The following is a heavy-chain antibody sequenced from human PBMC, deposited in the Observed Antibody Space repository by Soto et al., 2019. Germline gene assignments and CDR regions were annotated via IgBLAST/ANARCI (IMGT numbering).Heavy chain of an antibody. V-gene: IGHV4-59*01. D-gene: IGHD4-17*01. CDR1: GDSITSYY. J-gene: IGHJ3*02. CDR2: IYYSGST. CDR3: ARWGSAVTNAFDI. Sequence: SETLSLTCTVSGDSITSYYWSWIRQPPGKGLEWIGYIYYSGSTNYNPSLRSRVTISLDTSKNQFSLRLTSLTAADTAIYYCARWGSAVTNAFDIWGPGTMVTVSS.